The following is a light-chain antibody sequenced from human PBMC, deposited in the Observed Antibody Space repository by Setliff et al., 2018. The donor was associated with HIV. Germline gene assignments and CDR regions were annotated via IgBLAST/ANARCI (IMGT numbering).Light chain of an antibody. Sequence: QSALTQPASVSGSPGQSITISCTGSNSDVGDHNYVSWYQHHPGKAPKLMIYEVSNRPSGVSNRFSGSKSGNTASLTISGLQAEDEADYYCSSYTGSSTPGVFGGGTKATVL. CDR3: SSYTGSSTPGV. CDR2: EVS. V-gene: IGLV2-14*01. CDR1: NSDVGDHNY. J-gene: IGLJ3*02.